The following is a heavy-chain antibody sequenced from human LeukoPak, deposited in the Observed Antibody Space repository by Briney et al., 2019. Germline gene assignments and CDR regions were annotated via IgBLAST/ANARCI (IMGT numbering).Heavy chain of an antibody. Sequence: ASVKVSCKASGYTFTSYGISWVRQAPGQGPEWMGWISAYNGNTNYAQKLQGRVTMTTDTSTSTAYMELRSLRSDDTAVYYCARVGRAYYGSGSYYVDYWGQGTLVTVSS. CDR3: ARVGRAYYGSGSYYVDY. J-gene: IGHJ4*02. D-gene: IGHD3-10*01. CDR2: ISAYNGNT. V-gene: IGHV1-18*01. CDR1: GYTFTSYG.